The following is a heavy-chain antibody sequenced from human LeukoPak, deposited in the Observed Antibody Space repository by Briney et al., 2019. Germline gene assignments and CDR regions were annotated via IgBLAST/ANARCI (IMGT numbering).Heavy chain of an antibody. Sequence: GGSLRLSCAASGFTFSSYSMNWVRQAPGKGLEWVSYISSSSSTIYYADSVKGRFTISRDNAKNTLYLQMNSLRAEDTAVYYCAKDRDYYGSGSYSSPSDYWGQGTLVTVSS. D-gene: IGHD3-10*01. CDR3: AKDRDYYGSGSYSSPSDY. CDR2: ISSSSSTI. J-gene: IGHJ4*02. CDR1: GFTFSSYS. V-gene: IGHV3-48*01.